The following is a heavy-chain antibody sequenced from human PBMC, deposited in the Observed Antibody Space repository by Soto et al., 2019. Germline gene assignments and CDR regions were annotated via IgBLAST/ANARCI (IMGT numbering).Heavy chain of an antibody. V-gene: IGHV3-23*01. CDR3: AKVSPGPLYYDFGSGSFDY. D-gene: IGHD3-3*01. J-gene: IGHJ4*02. CDR1: GFTFSSYA. Sequence: PGGSLRLSCAASGFTFSSYAMCWVRQAPGKGLEWVSAISGSGGSTYYADPVKGRFTISRDNSKNTLYLQMNSLRAEDTTVYYCAKVSPGPLYYDFGSGSFDYWGQGTRVTAPQ. CDR2: ISGSGGST.